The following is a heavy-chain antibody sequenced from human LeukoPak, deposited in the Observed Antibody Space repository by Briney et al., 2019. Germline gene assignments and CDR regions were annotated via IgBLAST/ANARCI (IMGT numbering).Heavy chain of an antibody. J-gene: IGHJ4*02. D-gene: IGHD3-22*01. CDR3: AKRSSTSSGYFDF. V-gene: IGHV3-23*01. CDR2: ITGSGAYT. Sequence: GGSLRLSCTACGFTFNIYAMTWVRKAPGKGLEWVSAITGSGAYTNYADSVKGRSTISRDNSKNTIYLQMNGLRAEDTAIYYCAKRSSTSSGYFDFWGRGTLVTVSS. CDR1: GFTFNIYA.